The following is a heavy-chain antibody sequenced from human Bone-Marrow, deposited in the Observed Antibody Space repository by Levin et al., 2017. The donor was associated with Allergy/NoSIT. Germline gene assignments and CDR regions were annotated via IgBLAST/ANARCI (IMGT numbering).Heavy chain of an antibody. J-gene: IGHJ5*02. CDR1: GGSFSGYY. D-gene: IGHD3-3*01. V-gene: IGHV4-34*01. Sequence: SETLSLTCALYGGSFSGYYWSWIRQTPGKGLEWIGEVNHSGMTNYNPSLKSRVNILVDTSKNQFSLRVTSVTAADTSVYYCARQMGHYDFWSGHRGWFDPWGQGTQVIVSS. CDR2: VNHSGMT. CDR3: ARQMGHYDFWSGHRGWFDP.